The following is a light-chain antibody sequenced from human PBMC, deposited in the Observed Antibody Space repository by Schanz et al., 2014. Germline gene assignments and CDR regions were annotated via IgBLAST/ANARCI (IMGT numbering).Light chain of an antibody. CDR3: SSYTTSSTLV. CDR2: DVT. CDR1: SSDVGGTNY. J-gene: IGLJ2*01. Sequence: QSALTQPASVSGSPGQSITLSCTGTSSDVGGTNYVSWYQQHPGKVPKLIIYDVTYRPSGVSHRFSGSKSGNTASLTISGLLAEDEADYYCSSYTTSSTLVFGGGTKLTVL. V-gene: IGLV2-14*01.